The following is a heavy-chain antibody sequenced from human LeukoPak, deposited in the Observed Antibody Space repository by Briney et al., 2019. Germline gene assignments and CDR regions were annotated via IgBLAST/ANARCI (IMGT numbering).Heavy chain of an antibody. CDR2: INHSGST. J-gene: IGHJ5*02. V-gene: IGHV4-34*01. CDR3: ARASPLQWLAEYNWFDP. Sequence: SETLSITCAVYGGSFSGYYWSWIRQPPGKGLEWIGEINHSGSTNYNPSLKSRVTISVDTSKNQFSLKLSSVTAADTAVYYCARASPLQWLAEYNWFDPWGQGTLVTVSS. D-gene: IGHD6-19*01. CDR1: GGSFSGYY.